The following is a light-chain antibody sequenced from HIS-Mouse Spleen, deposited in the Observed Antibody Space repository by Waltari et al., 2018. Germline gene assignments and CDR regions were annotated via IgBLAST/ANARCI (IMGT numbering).Light chain of an antibody. V-gene: IGKV1-13*02. CDR1: QGISSA. CDR2: DAS. J-gene: IGKJ3*01. CDR3: QQFNSYPLFT. Sequence: AIQLTQSPSSLSASVGDRVTITCRASQGISSALAWYQQKPGKAPKILIYDASSLESVVPSWFSGSVSGKDFTLTISRLQTEDFATYYCQQFNSYPLFTFGPGTKVDIK.